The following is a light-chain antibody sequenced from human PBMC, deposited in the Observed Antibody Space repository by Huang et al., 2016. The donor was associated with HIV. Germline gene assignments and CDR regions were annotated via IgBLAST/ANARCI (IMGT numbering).Light chain of an antibody. J-gene: IGKJ1*01. Sequence: EIMLTQTPLSLSVTPGQPASMSCKSSQSLLHSDGKNYLFCYLQKSGLSAQLLIYEGSNRLSGVPDRFNGSGSGTDFTLKISRVEAEDVGIYYCMQTMQPATFGQGTKVE. CDR1: QSLLHSDGKNY. V-gene: IGKV2D-29*02. CDR2: EGS. CDR3: MQTMQPAT.